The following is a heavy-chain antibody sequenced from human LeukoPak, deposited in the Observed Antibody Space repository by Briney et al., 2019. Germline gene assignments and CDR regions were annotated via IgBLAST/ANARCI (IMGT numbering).Heavy chain of an antibody. D-gene: IGHD4-4*01. CDR1: GFTFSSYW. J-gene: IGHJ6*02. V-gene: IGHV3-74*01. CDR2: INSDGSCT. CDR3: ARVPATVTEKLYYYYGMDV. Sequence: PGGSLRLSCAASGFTFSSYWMHWVRQAPGKGLVWVSRINSDGSCTSYADSVKGRFTISRDNAKNTLYLQMNSLRAEDTAVYYCARVPATVTEKLYYYYGMDVWGQGTTVTVSS.